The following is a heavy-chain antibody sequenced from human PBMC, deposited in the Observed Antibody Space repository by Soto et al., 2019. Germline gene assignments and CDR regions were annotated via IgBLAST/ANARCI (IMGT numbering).Heavy chain of an antibody. J-gene: IGHJ4*02. V-gene: IGHV1-18*01. D-gene: IGHD2-21*01. Sequence: GASVKVSCKASGYTFTSYGISWVRQAPGQGLEWMGWISAYNGNTNYAQKLQGRVTMTTDTSTSTAYMELRSLRSDDTAVYYCTRYCGGDCYSPAPFDYWGQGTLVTVSS. CDR2: ISAYNGNT. CDR1: GYTFTSYG. CDR3: TRYCGGDCYSPAPFDY.